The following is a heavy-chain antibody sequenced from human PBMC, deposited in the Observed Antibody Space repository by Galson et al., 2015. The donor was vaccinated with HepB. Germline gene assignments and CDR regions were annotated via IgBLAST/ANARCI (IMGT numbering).Heavy chain of an antibody. J-gene: IGHJ6*02. D-gene: IGHD3/OR15-3a*01. V-gene: IGHV1-69*13. CDR3: ARDKDSRGMDV. CDR1: GDTFSSYA. Sequence: SVKVSCKASGDTFSSYAISWVRQAPGQGLEWMGGIIPMFRTPNYAQRFQGRVTITADESTSTAYMELSSLRSEDTAVYYCARDKDSRGMDVWGQGTTVAVSS. CDR2: IIPMFRTP.